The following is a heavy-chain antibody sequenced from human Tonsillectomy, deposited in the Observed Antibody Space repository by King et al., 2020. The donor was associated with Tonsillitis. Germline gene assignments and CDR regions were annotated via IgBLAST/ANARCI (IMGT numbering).Heavy chain of an antibody. V-gene: IGHV4-59*01. CDR3: ARGAAYSSGWYGYYYYYMDV. CDR2: IYYSGST. CDR1: GGSISSYY. J-gene: IGHJ6*03. D-gene: IGHD6-19*01. Sequence: VQLQESGPGLVKPSETLSLTCTVSGGSISSYYWSWIRPPPGKGLEWIGYIYYSGSTNYNPSLKSRVTISVDTSKNQFSLKLSSLTAADTAVYYCARGAAYSSGWYGYYYYYMDVWGKGTTVTVSS.